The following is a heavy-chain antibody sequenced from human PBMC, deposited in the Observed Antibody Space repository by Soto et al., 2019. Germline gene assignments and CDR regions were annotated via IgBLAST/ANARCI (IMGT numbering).Heavy chain of an antibody. V-gene: IGHV1-18*01. CDR1: GYTFTSYG. CDR2: ISTYNGKT. J-gene: IGHJ4*02. Sequence: ASVKVSCKASGYTFTSYGISWVRQAPGQGLEWVGWISTYNGKTNYGQKFQGRVTITTDTSASTAYMNLRNLRSDDTAVYYCARDRVEAALGTFDQWGQGTLVTVSS. D-gene: IGHD6-13*01. CDR3: ARDRVEAALGTFDQ.